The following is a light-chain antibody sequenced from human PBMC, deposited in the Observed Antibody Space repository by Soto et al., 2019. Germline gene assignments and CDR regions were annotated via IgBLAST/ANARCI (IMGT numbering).Light chain of an antibody. Sequence: QSVLTQPPSASGTPGQRVPIFCSGSSSTIGSNTVNWYQQLPGTAPKLLIYSNNQRPSGVPDRFSGSKSGTSASLAISGLQSEDEADYYCAAWDDSLNGLVFGGGTKLTVL. CDR1: SSTIGSNT. CDR2: SNN. J-gene: IGLJ2*01. CDR3: AAWDDSLNGLV. V-gene: IGLV1-44*01.